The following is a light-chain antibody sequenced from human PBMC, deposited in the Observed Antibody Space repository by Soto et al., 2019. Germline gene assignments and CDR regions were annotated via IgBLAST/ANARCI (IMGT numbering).Light chain of an antibody. CDR3: QQYDDWPIT. CDR1: QSVSSN. Sequence: EIVMTQSPATLSVSPGERATLSCRASQSVSSNLAWYQQKPGQAPRLLIYGASTRALGIPARFSGSEPGTEFTLTISSLQSEDFAVYFCQQYDDWPITFGQGTRLEIK. CDR2: GAS. V-gene: IGKV3-15*01. J-gene: IGKJ5*01.